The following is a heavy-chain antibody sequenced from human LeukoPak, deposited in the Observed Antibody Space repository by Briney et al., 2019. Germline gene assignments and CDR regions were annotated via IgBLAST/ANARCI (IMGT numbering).Heavy chain of an antibody. Sequence: GASVKLSCTASGSTFTSYDIIWGRHASGQGLEWMGWMNPNSGHTGYAQTFQGRVTITRSTSTSTAYMELTSLTSEDSAVYYCARSIVGVRKRNDYWGQGTLVTVSS. CDR1: GSTFTSYD. J-gene: IGHJ4*02. CDR3: ARSIVGVRKRNDY. CDR2: MNPNSGHT. V-gene: IGHV1-8*01. D-gene: IGHD1-26*01.